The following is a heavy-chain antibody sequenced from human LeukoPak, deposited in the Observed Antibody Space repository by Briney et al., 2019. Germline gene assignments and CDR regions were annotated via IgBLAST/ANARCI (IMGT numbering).Heavy chain of an antibody. Sequence: SETQSLTCNVSSGSISGSYWSWIRQPAGKGLEWIGRIHYSGSTNYNPSLKSRVTISVDTSKNQFSLKLSSVTAADTAVYYCARLVDYDSSGYLDYWGQGTLVTVSS. V-gene: IGHV4-59*08. D-gene: IGHD3-22*01. CDR2: IHYSGST. CDR3: ARLVDYDSSGYLDY. J-gene: IGHJ4*02. CDR1: SGSISGSY.